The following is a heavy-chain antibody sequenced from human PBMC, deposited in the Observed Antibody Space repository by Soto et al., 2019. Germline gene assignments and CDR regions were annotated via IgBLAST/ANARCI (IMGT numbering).Heavy chain of an antibody. CDR2: IYYSGST. D-gene: IGHD6-19*01. Sequence: SETLSLTCTVSGGSISSSSYYWGWIRQPPGKGLEWIGSIYYSGSTYYNPSLKSRVTISVDTSKNQFSLKLSSVTAADTAVYYCARRQWLVYYFDYWGQGTLVTVSS. CDR1: GGSISSSSYY. J-gene: IGHJ4*02. CDR3: ARRQWLVYYFDY. V-gene: IGHV4-39*01.